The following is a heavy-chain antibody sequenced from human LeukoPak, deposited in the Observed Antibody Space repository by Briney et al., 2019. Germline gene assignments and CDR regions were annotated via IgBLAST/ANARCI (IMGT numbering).Heavy chain of an antibody. CDR3: ARHPELYFFNY. Sequence: PSETLSLTCTVYGASISSYYWSWIPQPPGKGLEWIGYIPCSGSTNYNPSLKSRVTTAADTSKNQGSLTLSSVTAADTAVYYCARHPELYFFNYWGQGTLVTVSS. D-gene: IGHD3-10*01. J-gene: IGHJ4*02. CDR1: GASISSYY. CDR2: IPCSGST. V-gene: IGHV4-59*08.